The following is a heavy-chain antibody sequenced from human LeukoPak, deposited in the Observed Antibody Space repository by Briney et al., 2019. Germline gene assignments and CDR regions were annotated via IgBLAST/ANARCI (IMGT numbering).Heavy chain of an antibody. CDR1: GFTFSSYS. D-gene: IGHD6-13*01. CDR3: ARDQVAAVALDI. V-gene: IGHV3-21*01. CDR2: ISSSSYI. Sequence: GGSLRLSCAASGFTFSSYSMNWVRQAPGKGLEWVSSISSSSYIYYADSVKGRFTISRDNAKNSLYLQMNSLRAEDTAVYYCARDQVAAVALDIWGQGTMVTVSS. J-gene: IGHJ3*02.